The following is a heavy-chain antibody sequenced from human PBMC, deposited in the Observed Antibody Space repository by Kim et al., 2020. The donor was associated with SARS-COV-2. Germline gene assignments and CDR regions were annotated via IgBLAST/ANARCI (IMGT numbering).Heavy chain of an antibody. D-gene: IGHD6-13*01. J-gene: IGHJ4*02. V-gene: IGHV3-48*02. CDR1: GFSFSSYP. CDR2: VSSSTGTI. Sequence: GGSLRLSCVASGFSFSSYPMNWVRQAPGKGLEWVSYVSSSTGTIYYADSVKGRFTISRDNAKNSLYLQMNIMRDEDTAVYYCARGSGSSWYFDSWGQGSL. CDR3: ARGSGSSWYFDS.